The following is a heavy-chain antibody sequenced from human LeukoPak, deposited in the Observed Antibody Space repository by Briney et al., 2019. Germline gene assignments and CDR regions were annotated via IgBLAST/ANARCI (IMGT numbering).Heavy chain of an antibody. CDR1: GGSFSGYY. Sequence: PSETLSLTCAVYGGSFSGYYWSWIRQPPGKGLEWIGYIYYSGSTNYNPSLKSRVTISVDTSKNQFSLKLSSVTAADTAVYYCARGGGQLVRYFDYWGQGTLVTVSS. CDR3: ARGGGQLVRYFDY. J-gene: IGHJ4*02. CDR2: IYYSGST. V-gene: IGHV4-59*01. D-gene: IGHD6-13*01.